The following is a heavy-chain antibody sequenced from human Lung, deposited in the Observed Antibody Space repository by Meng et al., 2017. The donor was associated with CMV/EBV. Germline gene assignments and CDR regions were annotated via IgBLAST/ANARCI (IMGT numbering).Heavy chain of an antibody. Sequence: SETLSLXXTVSGYSISSGYYWGWIRQPPGKGLEWIGSIYHSGSTYYNPSLKSRVTISVDTSKNQFSLKLSSVTAADTAVYYCARVGWEHVAEDWGQGKLVNVDS. CDR3: ARVGWEHVAED. J-gene: IGHJ4*02. D-gene: IGHD1-26*01. V-gene: IGHV4-38-2*02. CDR2: IYHSGST. CDR1: GYSISSGYY.